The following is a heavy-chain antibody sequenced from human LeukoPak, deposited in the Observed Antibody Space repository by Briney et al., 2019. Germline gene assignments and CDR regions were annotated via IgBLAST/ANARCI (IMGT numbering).Heavy chain of an antibody. CDR3: AKGAYDYIEMGYFDS. CDR2: LIGSSGST. J-gene: IGHJ4*02. D-gene: IGHD5-12*01. Sequence: GGSLRLSCAASGFTSTNYAMNWVRQAPGKGLEWVSILIGSSGSTGYADSVKGRFTISRDTSTNTLFLQMNSLRAEDTAIYYCAKGAYDYIEMGYFDSWGQGTLVTVSS. V-gene: IGHV3-23*01. CDR1: GFTSTNYA.